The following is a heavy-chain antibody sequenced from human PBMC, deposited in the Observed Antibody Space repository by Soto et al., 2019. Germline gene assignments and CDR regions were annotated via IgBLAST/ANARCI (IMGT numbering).Heavy chain of an antibody. D-gene: IGHD1-26*01. CDR3: AQAGSGSYAPPFDY. CDR1: GFTFSSYG. V-gene: IGHV3-30*18. CDR2: ISYDGSNK. J-gene: IGHJ4*02. Sequence: QVQLVESGGGVVQPGRSLRLSCAASGFTFSSYGMHWVRQAPGKGLEWVAVISYDGSNKYYADSVKGRFTISRDNSKNTLNLQMNSLRAEDTAVYYCAQAGSGSYAPPFDYWGQGTLVTVSS.